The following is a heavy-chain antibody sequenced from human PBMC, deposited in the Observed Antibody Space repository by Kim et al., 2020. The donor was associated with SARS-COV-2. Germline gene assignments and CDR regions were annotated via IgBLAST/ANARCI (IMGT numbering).Heavy chain of an antibody. CDR3: AKLGDSSGYYYDDPGEIDY. CDR2: ISYDGSNK. V-gene: IGHV3-30*18. Sequence: GGSLRLSCAASGFTFSSYGMHWVRQAPGKGLEWVAVISYDGSNKYYADSVKGRFTISRDNSKNTLYLQMNSLRAEDTAVYYCAKLGDSSGYYYDDPGEIDYWGQGTLVTVSS. J-gene: IGHJ4*02. CDR1: GFTFSSYG. D-gene: IGHD3-22*01.